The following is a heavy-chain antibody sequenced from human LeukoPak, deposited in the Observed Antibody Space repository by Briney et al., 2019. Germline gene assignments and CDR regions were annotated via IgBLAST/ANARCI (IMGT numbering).Heavy chain of an antibody. D-gene: IGHD6-13*01. V-gene: IGHV3-48*03. Sequence: PGGSLRLFFAASGFTFSYYEMNWVPQAPGESRECVAYISNRGATIYYADSVKGRFTISRDNAKSSLFLQMNSRRAEETGVDYCGRATLRSSGHSYWGQGPLVSVSS. J-gene: IGHJ4*02. CDR3: GRATLRSSGHSY. CDR1: GFTFSYYE. CDR2: ISNRGATI.